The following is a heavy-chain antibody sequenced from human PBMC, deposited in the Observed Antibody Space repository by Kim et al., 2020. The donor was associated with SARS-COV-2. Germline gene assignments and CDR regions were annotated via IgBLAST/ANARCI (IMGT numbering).Heavy chain of an antibody. V-gene: IGHV1-46*01. CDR1: GYTFTSYY. CDR3: AREPPARYCSGGSCSSRRGPGD. J-gene: IGHJ4*02. CDR2: INPSGGST. Sequence: ASVKVSCKASGYTFTSYYMHWVRQAPGQGLEWMGIINPSGGSTSYAQKFQGRVTMTRDTSTSTVYMELSSLRSEDTAVYYCAREPPARYCSGGSCSSRRGPGDWGQGTLVTVSS. D-gene: IGHD2-15*01.